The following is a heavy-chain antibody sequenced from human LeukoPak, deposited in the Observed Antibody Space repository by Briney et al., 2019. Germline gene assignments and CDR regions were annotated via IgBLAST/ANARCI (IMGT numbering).Heavy chain of an antibody. J-gene: IGHJ4*02. CDR2: ISSSSSYT. CDR3: ARDAPTLGSHFDY. CDR1: GFTFSSYS. Sequence: GGSLRLSCAASGFTFSSYSMNWVRQAPGKGLEWVSSISSSSSYTYYTDSVKGRFTISRDNAKNSLYLQMNSLRAEDTAVYYCARDAPTLGSHFDYWGQGTLSPSPQ. D-gene: IGHD7-27*01. V-gene: IGHV3-21*01.